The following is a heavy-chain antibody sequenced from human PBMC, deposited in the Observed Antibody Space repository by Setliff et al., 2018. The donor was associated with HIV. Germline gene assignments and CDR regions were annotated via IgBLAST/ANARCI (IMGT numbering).Heavy chain of an antibody. CDR1: GDYIRSSRYY. CDR3: TRQDGSHGPFDV. D-gene: IGHD4-17*01. CDR2: IFSSGGT. J-gene: IGHJ3*01. Sequence: SETLSLTCSVFGDYIRSSRYYWGWIRQPPGKGLEWIGSIFSSGGTYLNPSLRGRVTISVDTAYLQWSRLKASDTAMYYCTRQDGSHGPFDVWGQGTMVTVSS. V-gene: IGHV4-39*06.